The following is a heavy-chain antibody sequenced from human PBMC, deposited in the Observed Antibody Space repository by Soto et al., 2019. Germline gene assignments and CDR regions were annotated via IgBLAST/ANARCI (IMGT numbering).Heavy chain of an antibody. CDR2: IVPSFGTA. V-gene: IGHV1-69*13. CDR1: GGTFSSYA. CDR3: ARAPIVGYSYGERPYYSSYAMDV. J-gene: IGHJ6*02. Sequence: SLKFCCESSGGTFSSYAISWVRQAPGQGLEWMGGIVPSFGTANYAQKFQGRVTITADESTSTAYMELSSLRSEHTAVYYCARAPIVGYSYGERPYYSSYAMDVWGQGTTVTV. D-gene: IGHD5-18*01.